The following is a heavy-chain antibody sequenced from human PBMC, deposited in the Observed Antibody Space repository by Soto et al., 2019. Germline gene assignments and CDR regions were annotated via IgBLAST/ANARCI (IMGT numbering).Heavy chain of an antibody. J-gene: IGHJ6*02. CDR1: GYTFTGYY. CDR2: INPNSGGT. Sequence: ASVKVSCKASGYTFTGYYMHWVRQAPGQGLEWMGWINPNSGGTNYAQKFQGWVTMTRDTSISTAYTELSRLRSDDTAVYYCARADSSSWSSYYYYGMDVWGQGTTVTVSS. D-gene: IGHD6-13*01. CDR3: ARADSSSWSSYYYYGMDV. V-gene: IGHV1-2*04.